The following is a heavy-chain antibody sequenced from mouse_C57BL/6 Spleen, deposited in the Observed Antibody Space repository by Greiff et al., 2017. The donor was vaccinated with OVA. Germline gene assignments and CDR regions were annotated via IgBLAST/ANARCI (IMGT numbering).Heavy chain of an antibody. CDR3: ARSDSSGYYAMDY. J-gene: IGHJ4*01. CDR1: GYTFTSYW. Sequence: QVQLQQPGAELVMPGASVKLSCKASGYTFTSYWMHWVKQRPGQGLEWIGEIDPSDSYTNYNPKFKGKSTLTVDKSSSPAYMQLSSLTSEDSAVYYCARSDSSGYYAMDYWGQGTSVTVSS. D-gene: IGHD3-2*02. CDR2: IDPSDSYT. V-gene: IGHV1-69*01.